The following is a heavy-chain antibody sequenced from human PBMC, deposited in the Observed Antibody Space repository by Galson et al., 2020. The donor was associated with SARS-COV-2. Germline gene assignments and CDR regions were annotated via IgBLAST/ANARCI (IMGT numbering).Heavy chain of an antibody. Sequence: GESLKISCAASGFSVSSNYMSWVRQAPGKGLEWVSVIYSGGSSYYADSVKGRFTISRDNSKNTLYLQMNTLRAEDTAVYYCARGGTQLWLRGVFDYWGQGTLVTVSS. V-gene: IGHV3-66*02. CDR1: GFSVSSNY. CDR2: IYSGGSS. J-gene: IGHJ4*02. CDR3: ARGGTQLWLRGVFDY. D-gene: IGHD5-18*01.